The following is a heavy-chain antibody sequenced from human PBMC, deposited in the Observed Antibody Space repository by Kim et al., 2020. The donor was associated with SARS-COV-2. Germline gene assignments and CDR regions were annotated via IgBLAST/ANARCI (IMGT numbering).Heavy chain of an antibody. Sequence: GGSLRLSCAASGFTFSSYSMNWVRQAPGKGLEWVSSISSSSSYIYYADSVKGRFTISRDNAKNSLYLQMNSLRAEDTAVYYCAREYSSSYYYGMDVWGQGTTVTVSS. J-gene: IGHJ6*02. CDR3: AREYSSSYYYGMDV. CDR2: ISSSSSYI. CDR1: GFTFSSYS. V-gene: IGHV3-21*01. D-gene: IGHD6-13*01.